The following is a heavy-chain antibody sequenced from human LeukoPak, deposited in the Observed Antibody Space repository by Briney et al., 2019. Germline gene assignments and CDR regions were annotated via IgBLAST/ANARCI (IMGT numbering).Heavy chain of an antibody. V-gene: IGHV3-33*01. CDR3: ARANQITMVRGVFLDY. CDR2: IWYDGSNK. Sequence: GGSLRLSCAASGFTFSSYGMHWVRQAPGKGLEWVAVIWYDGSNKYYADSVKGRFTISRDNSKNTPYLQMNSLRAEDTAVYYCARANQITMVRGVFLDYWGQGTLVTVSS. D-gene: IGHD3-10*01. CDR1: GFTFSSYG. J-gene: IGHJ4*02.